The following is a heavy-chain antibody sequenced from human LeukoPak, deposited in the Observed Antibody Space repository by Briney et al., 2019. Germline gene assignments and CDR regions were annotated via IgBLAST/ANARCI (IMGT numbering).Heavy chain of an antibody. J-gene: IGHJ4*02. D-gene: IGHD6-19*01. CDR3: ARGDSSGRYPYDY. CDR2: INPNSGGT. V-gene: IGHV1-2*02. Sequence: ASVKVSCKASGYTFTGYYMHCVRQAPGQGLEWMGWINPNSGGTNYAQKFQGRVTMTRDTSISTAYMELSRLRSDDTAVFYCARGDSSGRYPYDYWGQGTLVTISS. CDR1: GYTFTGYY.